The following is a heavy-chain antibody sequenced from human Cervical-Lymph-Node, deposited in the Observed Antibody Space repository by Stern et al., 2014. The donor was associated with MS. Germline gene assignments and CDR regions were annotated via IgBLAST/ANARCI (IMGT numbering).Heavy chain of an antibody. D-gene: IGHD1-1*01. CDR2: INPNTGTT. V-gene: IGHV1-46*03. CDR1: GFSFTTHY. CDR3: TRVQRERRALDPFDP. J-gene: IGHJ5*02. Sequence: VQLVESGAEVKKPGASVNVSCEASGFSFTTHYMHWIRQAPGEGLEWVGMINPNTGTTSYARQFQGRVIITRDTSTSTIYMELTGLRSEDTALYFCTRVQRERRALDPFDPWGQGTLVTVSS.